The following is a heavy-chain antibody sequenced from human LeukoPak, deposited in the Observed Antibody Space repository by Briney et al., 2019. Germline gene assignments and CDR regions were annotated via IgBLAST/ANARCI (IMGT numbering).Heavy chain of an antibody. CDR2: IYSGGST. V-gene: IGHV3-66*02. D-gene: IGHD6-13*01. J-gene: IGHJ6*02. CDR3: ASPSSSWPHYGMDV. Sequence: PGGSLRLSCAASGFTVSSNYMSWVRQAPGKGLEWVSVIYSGGSTYYADSVKGRFTISRDNSKNTLYLQMNSLRAEDTAVYYCASPSSSWPHYGMDVWGQGTTATVSS. CDR1: GFTVSSNY.